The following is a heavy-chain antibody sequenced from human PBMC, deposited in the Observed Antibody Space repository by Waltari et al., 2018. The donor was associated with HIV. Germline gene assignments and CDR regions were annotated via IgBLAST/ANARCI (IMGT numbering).Heavy chain of an antibody. CDR2: IDSGNSYL. CDR1: GFSFSSCS. Sequence: EVQLVESGGGLVKPGGSLRLSCAASGFSFSSCSMSWVRQAPGKGLGWGTSIDSGNSYLNYADSVRGRFTISRDNAKNSLFLQLNSLRVEDTAFYYCARFDGGGSGVYHWGQGTLVTVSS. V-gene: IGHV3-21*01. J-gene: IGHJ5*02. CDR3: ARFDGGGSGVYH. D-gene: IGHD2-15*01.